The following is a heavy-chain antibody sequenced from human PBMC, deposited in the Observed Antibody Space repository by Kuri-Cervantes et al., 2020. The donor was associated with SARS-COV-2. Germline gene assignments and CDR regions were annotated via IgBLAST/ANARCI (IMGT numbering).Heavy chain of an antibody. CDR2: ISGSGGST. J-gene: IGHJ3*02. V-gene: IGHV3-23*01. CDR1: GFTFSSYA. Sequence: GGSLRLSCAASGFTFSSYAMSWVRQAPGKGLEWVSAISGSGGSTYYADSVKGRFTISRDNSKNTLYLQMNSLRAEDTAVYYCANGGSGYYSHDAFDIWGQGTMVTVSS. CDR3: ANGGSGYYSHDAFDI. D-gene: IGHD3-22*01.